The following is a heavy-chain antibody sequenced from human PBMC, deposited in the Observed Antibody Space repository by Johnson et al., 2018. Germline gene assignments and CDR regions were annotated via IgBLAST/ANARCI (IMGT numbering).Heavy chain of an antibody. Sequence: QVQLVQSGAEVKKXGSSVKVXCNASGGTFSSYAISWVRQAPGPGLEWMGGIIPIFGTATYAQKFKGRVTITADESTSTAYMERSSLRSEDTAVDYCASGRFYYYYYMDVWGKGTTVTVSS. CDR2: IIPIFGTA. J-gene: IGHJ6*03. CDR1: GGTFSSYA. V-gene: IGHV1-69*12. CDR3: ASGRFYYYYYMDV.